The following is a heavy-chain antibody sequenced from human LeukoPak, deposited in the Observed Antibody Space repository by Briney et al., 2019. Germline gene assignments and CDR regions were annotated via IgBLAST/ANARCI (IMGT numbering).Heavy chain of an antibody. CDR3: AKDVSTSSNWYGLFDY. D-gene: IGHD6-13*01. J-gene: IGHJ4*02. CDR2: ISIGGDT. Sequence: PGGSLRLSCAASGFTFSGYDMHWVRQGPGKGLEWVSAISIGGDTYYPDSVKGRFTISRENAKNSFYLQMNSLRAGDTAIYYCAKDVSTSSNWYGLFDYWGQGTLVTVSS. V-gene: IGHV3-13*01. CDR1: GFTFSGYD.